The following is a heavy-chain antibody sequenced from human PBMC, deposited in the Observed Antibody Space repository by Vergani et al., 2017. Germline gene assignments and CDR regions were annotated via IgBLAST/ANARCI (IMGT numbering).Heavy chain of an antibody. V-gene: IGHV1-69*02. D-gene: IGHD3-16*01. Sequence: QVQLVQSGAEVKKPGSSVKVSCKASGGTFSSYTISWVRQAPGQGLEWMGRIIPILGIANYAQKFQGRVTITADKSTSTAYMELSSLRSEDTAVYYCARAIGMGGGDYGMDVWGQGTTVTGSS. CDR2: IIPILGIA. CDR3: ARAIGMGGGDYGMDV. CDR1: GGTFSSYT. J-gene: IGHJ6*02.